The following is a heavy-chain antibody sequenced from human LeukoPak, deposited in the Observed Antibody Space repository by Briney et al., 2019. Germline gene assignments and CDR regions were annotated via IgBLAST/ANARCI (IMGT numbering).Heavy chain of an antibody. D-gene: IGHD2-2*01. Sequence: ASVKVSCKASGGTFSSYANSWVRQAPGQGLEWMGGIIPIFGTANYAQKFQGRVTITADESTSTAYMELSSLRSDDTAVYYCASPSPSSSVWYQLPHDAFDIWGQGTMVTVSS. CDR1: GGTFSSYA. J-gene: IGHJ3*02. CDR2: IIPIFGTA. V-gene: IGHV1-69*13. CDR3: ASPSPSSSVWYQLPHDAFDI.